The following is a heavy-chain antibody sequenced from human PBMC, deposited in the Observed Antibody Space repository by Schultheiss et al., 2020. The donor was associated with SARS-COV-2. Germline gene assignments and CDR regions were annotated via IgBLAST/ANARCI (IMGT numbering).Heavy chain of an antibody. CDR3: AKGKGDMGATAAFDY. CDR2: ISGNGRTT. CDR1: GLTFSNFA. J-gene: IGHJ4*02. Sequence: GGPLRLSCAASGLTFSNFALSWVRQTPGKGLEWVSAISGNGRTTYYADSVEGRFTISRENDNNILYLQMHSLRADDTAVYYCAKGKGDMGATAAFDYWGQGTLVTVSS. D-gene: IGHD1-26*01. V-gene: IGHV3-23*01.